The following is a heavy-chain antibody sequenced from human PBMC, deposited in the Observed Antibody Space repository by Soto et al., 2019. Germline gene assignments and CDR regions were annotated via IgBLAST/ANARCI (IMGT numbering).Heavy chain of an antibody. CDR1: GGSISSYY. Sequence: PWRNLGLRCTVSGGSISSYYWSWIRQPPGKGLEWIGYIYYSGSTNYNPSLKSRVTISVDTSKNQFSLKLSSVTAADTAVYYCSRVIITCGGVHGSLCDYRGHGTPVIVCS. D-gene: IGHD3-16*01. J-gene: IGHJ4*01. CDR3: SRVIITCGGVHGSLCDY. CDR2: IYYSGST. V-gene: IGHV4-59*01.